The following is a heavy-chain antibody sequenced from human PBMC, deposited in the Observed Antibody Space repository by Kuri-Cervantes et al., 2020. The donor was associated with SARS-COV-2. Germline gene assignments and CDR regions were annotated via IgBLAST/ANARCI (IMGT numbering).Heavy chain of an antibody. CDR1: GFAFRYYW. CDR2: IKQDGSET. D-gene: IGHD1-26*01. V-gene: IGHV3-7*01. Sequence: GESLKISCAASGFAFRYYWMSWVRQAPGRGLEWLANIKQDGSETYYVDSVKGRFTISRDNAGNSLYLQMTSLRSEDAAVYYCARASAGSSWGYYYYMDVWGKGTTVTVSS. CDR3: ARASAGSSWGYYYYMDV. J-gene: IGHJ6*03.